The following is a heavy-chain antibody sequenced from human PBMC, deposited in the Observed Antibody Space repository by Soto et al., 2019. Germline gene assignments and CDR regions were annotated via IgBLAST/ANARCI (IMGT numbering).Heavy chain of an antibody. J-gene: IGHJ4*02. CDR3: ARDTGSGLRVEPRIFEY. Sequence: QVQLVQSGSEVKKPGASVKVSCNPSGYAFTSYTMHWVRQAPGQGLEWMGWINADNGDSKYSQKFQGSVTITRYTSASIAYMELSSLRSEDTAVYYCARDTGSGLRVEPRIFEYWGQGTLVTVSS. D-gene: IGHD2-15*01. V-gene: IGHV1-3*01. CDR2: INADNGDS. CDR1: GYAFTSYT.